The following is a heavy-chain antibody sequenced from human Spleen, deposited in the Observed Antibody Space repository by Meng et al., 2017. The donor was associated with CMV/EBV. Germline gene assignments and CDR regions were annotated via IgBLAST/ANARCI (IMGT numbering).Heavy chain of an antibody. CDR3: AKGRLPAANYYYGMDV. CDR1: GFTFSSYA. D-gene: IGHD2-2*01. Sequence: LSLTCAASGFTFSSYAMNWVRQAPGKGLEWVSLIYGGDSRTYYADSVKGRFTVSRDNAKNSLFLQMNSLRADDSALYFCAKGRLPAANYYYGMDVWGQGTTVTVSS. J-gene: IGHJ6*02. CDR2: IYGGDSRT. V-gene: IGHV3-23*03.